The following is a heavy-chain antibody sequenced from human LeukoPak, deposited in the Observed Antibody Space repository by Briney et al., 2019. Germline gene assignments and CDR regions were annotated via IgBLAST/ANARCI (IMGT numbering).Heavy chain of an antibody. CDR2: INHSGSI. J-gene: IGHJ6*03. D-gene: IGHD2-15*01. CDR1: GGSFSGYY. CDR3: ARGCSGGSCYPLVGWGYYYYYMDV. V-gene: IGHV4-34*01. Sequence: SETLSLTCAVYGGSFSGYYWSWIRQPPGKGLEWIGEINHSGSINYNPSLKSRVTISVDTSKNQFSLKLSSVTAADTAVYYCARGCSGGSCYPLVGWGYYYYYMDVWGKGTTVTVSS.